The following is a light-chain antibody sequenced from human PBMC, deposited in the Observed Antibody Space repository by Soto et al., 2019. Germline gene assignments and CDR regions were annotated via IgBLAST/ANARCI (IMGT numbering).Light chain of an antibody. CDR3: CSYAGSYTWV. V-gene: IGLV2-11*01. Sequence: QSALTQPRSVSGSPGQSVTISCTGTSSDVGGYNYVSWHQHHPGKAPKVMIYDVNKRPSGVPDRFSGSKSGDTASLTISGLQAEDEADYYCCSYAGSYTWVFGGGTKLTVL. CDR1: SSDVGGYNY. CDR2: DVN. J-gene: IGLJ2*01.